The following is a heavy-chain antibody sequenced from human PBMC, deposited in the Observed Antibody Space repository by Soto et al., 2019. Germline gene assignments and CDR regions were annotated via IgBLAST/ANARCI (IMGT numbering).Heavy chain of an antibody. J-gene: IGHJ2*01. Sequence: PSQTLSLTCAISGDSVSSNSAAWNWIRQSPSRGLEWLGRTYYRSKWYNDYAVSVKSRITINPDTSKNQCSLQLNSVTPEDTAVYYCARASITIFGVVTTSSYWYFDLWGRGTMVT. CDR2: TYYRSKWYN. CDR1: GDSVSSNSAA. V-gene: IGHV6-1*01. CDR3: ARASITIFGVVTTSSYWYFDL. D-gene: IGHD3-3*01.